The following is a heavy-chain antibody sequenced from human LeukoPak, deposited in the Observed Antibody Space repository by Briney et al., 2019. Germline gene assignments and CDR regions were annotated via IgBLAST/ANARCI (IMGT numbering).Heavy chain of an antibody. D-gene: IGHD3-22*01. CDR1: GGSISSYY. V-gene: IGHV4-4*07. Sequence: PSETLSLTCTVSGGSISSYYWNWIRQPAGKGLEWIGRIYNRGSTNYNPSLKSRVTMPVDTSKNQFSLKLTSVTAADTAVYYCARVDDRNYYYYFDYWGQGTLVTVSS. J-gene: IGHJ4*02. CDR2: IYNRGST. CDR3: ARVDDRNYYYYFDY.